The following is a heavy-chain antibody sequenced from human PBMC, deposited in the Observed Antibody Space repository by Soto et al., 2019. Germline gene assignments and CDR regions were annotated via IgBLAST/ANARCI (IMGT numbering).Heavy chain of an antibody. CDR1: GFTFSSYG. J-gene: IGHJ6*02. V-gene: IGHV3-33*01. Sequence: GGSLRLSCAASGFTFSSYGMHWVRQAPGKGLEWVAVIWYDGSNKYYADSVKGRFTISRDNSKNTLYLQMNSLRAEDTAVYYCARAHSSSWYYYYGMDVWGQGTTVTVSS. CDR2: IWYDGSNK. CDR3: ARAHSSSWYYYYGMDV. D-gene: IGHD6-13*01.